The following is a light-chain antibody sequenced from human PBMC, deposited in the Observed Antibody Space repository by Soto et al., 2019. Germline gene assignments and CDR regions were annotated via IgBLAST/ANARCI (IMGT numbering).Light chain of an antibody. J-gene: IGKJ4*01. CDR3: QQYNTWPLT. V-gene: IGKV3D-15*01. CDR1: QSVSIN. Sequence: EIVMTQSPATLSVSPGENAALSCRASQSVSINVAWYQQKSGQAPRLLIYGGYPRDTGIPARFSGTVSGTEFTLTISSVQSEDFAVYYCQQYNTWPLTFGGGTKVEI. CDR2: GGY.